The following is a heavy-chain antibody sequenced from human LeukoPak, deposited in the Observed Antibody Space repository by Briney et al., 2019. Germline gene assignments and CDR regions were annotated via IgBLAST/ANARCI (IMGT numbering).Heavy chain of an antibody. CDR2: INHSGST. J-gene: IGHJ6*03. V-gene: IGHV4-34*01. CDR3: ARDHQFWSGYYYYYYMDV. D-gene: IGHD3-3*01. CDR1: GGSFSGYY. Sequence: SETLSLTCAVYGGSFSGYYWSWIRQPPGKGLEWIGEINHSGSTNYNPSLKSRVTISVDTSKNQFSLKLSSVTAADTAVYYCARDHQFWSGYYYYYYMDVWGKGTTVTVSS.